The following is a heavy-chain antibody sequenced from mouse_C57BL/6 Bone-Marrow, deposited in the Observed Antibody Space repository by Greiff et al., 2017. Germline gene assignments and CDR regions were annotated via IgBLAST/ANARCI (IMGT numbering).Heavy chain of an antibody. Sequence: VQLKESGAELVRPGASVKLSCTASGFNIKDDYMHWVKQRPEQGLEWIGRIDPENGDTEYASKFPGKATITADKSSNTAYLQLSRLSSEDSAVYFGTPHYCGSSSAWFAYWGQGTLVTVSA. CDR1: GFNIKDDY. CDR2: IDPENGDT. J-gene: IGHJ3*01. CDR3: TPHYCGSSSAWFAY. D-gene: IGHD1-1*01. V-gene: IGHV14-4*01.